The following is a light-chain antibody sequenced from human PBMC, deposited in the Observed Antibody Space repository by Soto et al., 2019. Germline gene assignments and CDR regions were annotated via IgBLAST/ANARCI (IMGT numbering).Light chain of an antibody. J-gene: IGKJ3*01. CDR1: QSLVYSDGNTY. CDR3: MQGTHWPLT. Sequence: DVVLTQSPLSLPVTLGQPASISCRSSQSLVYSDGNTYLNWFQQRPGQSPRRLIYKVSNRDSGVPDRFSGSGSGTDFTLKISRVEAEDGGVYYCMQGTHWPLTFGPGTKVDIK. V-gene: IGKV2-30*01. CDR2: KVS.